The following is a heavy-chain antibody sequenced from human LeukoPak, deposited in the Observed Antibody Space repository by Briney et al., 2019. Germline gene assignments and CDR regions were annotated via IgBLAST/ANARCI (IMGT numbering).Heavy chain of an antibody. CDR3: TRLGDSSGYYSDAFDI. CDR2: IRSKANSYAT. Sequence: PGGSLRLSCAASGFTFSGSAMHWVRQASGKGLEWVGRIRSKANSYATAYAASVKGRFTISRDDSKNTAYLQMNSLKTEDTAVYYCTRLGDSSGYYSDAFDIWGQGTMVPVSS. D-gene: IGHD3-22*01. CDR1: GFTFSGSA. J-gene: IGHJ3*02. V-gene: IGHV3-73*01.